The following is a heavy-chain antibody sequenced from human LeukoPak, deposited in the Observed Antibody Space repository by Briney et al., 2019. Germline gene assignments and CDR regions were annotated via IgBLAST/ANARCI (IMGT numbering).Heavy chain of an antibody. CDR2: TYYSGSI. CDR3: ARALYHRFFDY. D-gene: IGHD1-14*01. V-gene: IGHV4-59*01. J-gene: IGHJ4*02. CDR1: GGSISTYY. Sequence: SETLPLTCTVSGGSISTYYWSWIRQPPGKGLEWLGYTYYSGSINYNPSLKSRVTISVDTSKNQFSLKLSSVTAADTAVYYCARALYHRFFDYWGQGTLVTVSS.